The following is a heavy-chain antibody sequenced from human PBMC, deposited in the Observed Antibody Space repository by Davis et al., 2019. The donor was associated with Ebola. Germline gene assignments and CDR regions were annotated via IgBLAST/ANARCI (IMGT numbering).Heavy chain of an antibody. CDR2: ISWNSGSI. D-gene: IGHD6-13*01. Sequence: PGGSLRLSCAASGFTFDDYAMHWVRQAPGKGLEWVSGISWNSGSIGYADSVKGRFTISRDNAKNSLYLQMNSLRAEDTALYYCAKEIAAALHDAFDIWGQGTMVTVSS. V-gene: IGHV3-9*01. CDR1: GFTFDDYA. CDR3: AKEIAAALHDAFDI. J-gene: IGHJ3*02.